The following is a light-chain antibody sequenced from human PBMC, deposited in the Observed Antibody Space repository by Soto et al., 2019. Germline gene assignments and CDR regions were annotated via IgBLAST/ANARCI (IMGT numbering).Light chain of an antibody. J-gene: IGKJ2*01. V-gene: IGKV3-20*01. CDR1: QSVNSFY. CDR3: QQYGTSPPMYT. Sequence: EIVLTQSPGTLSLSPGERATLSCRASQSVNSFYLAWYQQKPGQAPRLLIYGASTRDTGIPDRFSGSGSGTDFTLTINRREPDDFAVYYCQQYGTSPPMYTFGQGTKLEIK. CDR2: GAS.